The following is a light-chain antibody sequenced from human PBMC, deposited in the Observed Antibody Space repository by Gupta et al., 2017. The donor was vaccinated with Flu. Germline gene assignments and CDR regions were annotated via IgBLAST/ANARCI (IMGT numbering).Light chain of an antibody. CDR3: MLWPSSAYV. V-gene: IGLV5-45*01. CDR1: NIGTSR. CDR2: YTSDSDK. J-gene: IGLJ1*01. Sequence: NIGTSRIYWFQQKPGSPPQYLLRYTSDSDKEQGTGVPSRFSGSKDASANAGILLISGLQSEDEADYYCMLWPSSAYVFGAGTKVTVL.